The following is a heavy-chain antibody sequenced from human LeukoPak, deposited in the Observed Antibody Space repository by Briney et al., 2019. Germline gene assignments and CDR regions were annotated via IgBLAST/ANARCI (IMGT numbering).Heavy chain of an antibody. V-gene: IGHV3-23*01. CDR1: GFTFSSYA. CDR3: AKAYRIVVVPAAEAGAFDI. D-gene: IGHD2-2*01. Sequence: QAGGSLRLSCAASGFTFSSYAMSWVRQAPGKGLEWVSAISGSGGSTYYADSVKGRFTISRDNSKNTLYLQMNSLRAEDTAVYYCAKAYRIVVVPAAEAGAFDIWGQGTMVTVSS. CDR2: ISGSGGST. J-gene: IGHJ3*02.